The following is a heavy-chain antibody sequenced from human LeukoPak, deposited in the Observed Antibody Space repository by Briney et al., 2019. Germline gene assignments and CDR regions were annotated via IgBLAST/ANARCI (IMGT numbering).Heavy chain of an antibody. Sequence: SETLSLTCTVSGGSISSYYWSWIRQPPGKGLECIGYIYYSGSTNYNPSLKSRVTISVDTSKNQFSLKLSSVTAADTAVYYCARVGDIVVVPAAMDAFDIWGQGTMVTVSS. CDR1: GGSISSYY. V-gene: IGHV4-59*01. D-gene: IGHD2-2*01. CDR3: ARVGDIVVVPAAMDAFDI. CDR2: IYYSGST. J-gene: IGHJ3*02.